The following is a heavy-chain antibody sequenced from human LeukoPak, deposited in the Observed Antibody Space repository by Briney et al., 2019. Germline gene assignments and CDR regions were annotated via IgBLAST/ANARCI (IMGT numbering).Heavy chain of an antibody. D-gene: IGHD5-12*01. J-gene: IGHJ3*02. CDR3: ARDLVGLRNSYSGYDSYDAFAI. V-gene: IGHV1-2*02. Sequence: EASVNVSCKASGYTFTGYYMHWVRQAPGQGLEGMGWINPNSGGTNYAQKFQGRVTMTRDTSISTAYMELSRLRSDHTAVYYCARDLVGLRNSYSGYDSYDAFAIWGQGTMVTVSS. CDR2: INPNSGGT. CDR1: GYTFTGYY.